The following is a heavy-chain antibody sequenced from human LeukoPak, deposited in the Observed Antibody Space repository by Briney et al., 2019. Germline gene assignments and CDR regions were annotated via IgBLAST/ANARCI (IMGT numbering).Heavy chain of an antibody. Sequence: GGSLRLSCAASGFTFSSYAMSWVRRAPGKGLEWVSVISGSGGSTHYADSVKGRFTISRDNSKNTLYLQMNSLRAEDTALYYCAKGRCSSTSCPYYFDYWGQGTLVTVSS. J-gene: IGHJ4*02. D-gene: IGHD2-2*01. CDR3: AKGRCSSTSCPYYFDY. CDR2: ISGSGGST. CDR1: GFTFSSYA. V-gene: IGHV3-23*01.